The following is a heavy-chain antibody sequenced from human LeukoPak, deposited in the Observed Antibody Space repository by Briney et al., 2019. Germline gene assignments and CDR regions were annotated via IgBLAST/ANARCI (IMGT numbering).Heavy chain of an antibody. CDR2: ISSSSSYI. CDR3: AKGLTTVTTRGVDY. D-gene: IGHD4-17*01. J-gene: IGHJ4*02. V-gene: IGHV3-21*04. Sequence: GGSLRLSCAASGFTFSSYSMNWVRQAPGKGLEWVSSISSSSSYIYYADSVKGRFTISRDNAKNSLYLQMNSLRAEDTAVYYCAKGLTTVTTRGVDYWGQGTLVTVSS. CDR1: GFTFSSYS.